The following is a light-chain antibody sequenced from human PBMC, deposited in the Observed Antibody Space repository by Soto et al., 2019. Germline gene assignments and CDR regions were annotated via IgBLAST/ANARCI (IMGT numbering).Light chain of an antibody. CDR1: QSLLYSSNNKNY. CDR3: QQYYSTPRT. V-gene: IGKV4-1*01. CDR2: WAS. J-gene: IGKJ1*01. Sequence: DIVMTQSPDSLAVSLCYWSTINSKSSQSLLYSSNNKNYFAWYQQKPGQPPKLLIYWASTRESGVPDRFSGSGSGTDFTLTISSLQAEDVAVYYCQQYYSTPRTFGQGSMVDIK.